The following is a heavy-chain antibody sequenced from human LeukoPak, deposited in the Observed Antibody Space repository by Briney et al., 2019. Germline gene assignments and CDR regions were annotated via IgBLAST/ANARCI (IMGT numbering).Heavy chain of an antibody. CDR1: GGSISSSSYY. Sequence: SETLSLTCTVSGGSISSSSYYWGWIRQPPGKGLEWIGSIYYSGSTYYNPSLKSRVTISVDTSKNQFSLKLSSVTAADTAVYYCARGEVHYYYYGMDVWGQGTTVTVSS. J-gene: IGHJ6*02. V-gene: IGHV4-39*07. CDR2: IYYSGST. CDR3: ARGEVHYYYYGMDV.